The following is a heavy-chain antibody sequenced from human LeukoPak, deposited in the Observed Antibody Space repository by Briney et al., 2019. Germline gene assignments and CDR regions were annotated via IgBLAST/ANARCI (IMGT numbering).Heavy chain of an antibody. J-gene: IGHJ4*02. Sequence: GESLKISCKGSGYSFTTSWIGWVRQMPGKGLEWMGIIYPRDSDTRYSPSFQGQVTISADKSIDTAYLHWSSLKASDTAMYYCAAEGYSYGLSYWGQGTLVTVSS. CDR1: GYSFTTSW. V-gene: IGHV5-51*01. D-gene: IGHD5-18*01. CDR2: IYPRDSDT. CDR3: AAEGYSYGLSY.